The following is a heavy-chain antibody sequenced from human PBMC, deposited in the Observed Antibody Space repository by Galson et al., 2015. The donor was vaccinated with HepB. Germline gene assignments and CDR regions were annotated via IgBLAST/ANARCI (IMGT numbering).Heavy chain of an antibody. Sequence: SETLSLTCAVYGGSFSGYYWSWIRQPPGKGLEWIGEINHSGSTNYNPSLKSRVTISVDTSKNQFSLKLSSVTAAATAVYYCATRAHVDTAMVTGVRNWFDPWGQGTLVTVSS. V-gene: IGHV4-34*01. D-gene: IGHD5-18*01. CDR3: ATRAHVDTAMVTGVRNWFDP. CDR2: INHSGST. J-gene: IGHJ5*02. CDR1: GGSFSGYY.